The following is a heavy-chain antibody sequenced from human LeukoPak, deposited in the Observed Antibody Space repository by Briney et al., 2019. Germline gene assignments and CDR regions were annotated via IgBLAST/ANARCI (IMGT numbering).Heavy chain of an antibody. D-gene: IGHD4-23*01. J-gene: IGHJ5*02. Sequence: ASVKVSCKASGGTFSSYTISWVRQAPGQGLEWMGRTIPILGIANYAQKFQGRVTITADKSTSTAYMELSSLRSEDTAVYYCARDYGGDNWFDPWGQGTLVTVSS. CDR3: ARDYGGDNWFDP. CDR2: TIPILGIA. V-gene: IGHV1-69*04. CDR1: GGTFSSYT.